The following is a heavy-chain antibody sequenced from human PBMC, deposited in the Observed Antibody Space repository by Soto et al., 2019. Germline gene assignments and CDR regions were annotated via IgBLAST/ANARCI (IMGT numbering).Heavy chain of an antibody. Sequence: ASVKVSCKASGGTFSSYAISWVRQAPGQGLEWMGGIIPIFGTANYAQKFQGRVTITADESTSTAYMELSSLRSEDTAVYYCARGPIPAAIGHYYGLAVWGQGTTVTVSS. CDR2: IIPIFGTA. CDR3: ARGPIPAAIGHYYGLAV. J-gene: IGHJ6*02. V-gene: IGHV1-69*13. D-gene: IGHD2-2*01. CDR1: GGTFSSYA.